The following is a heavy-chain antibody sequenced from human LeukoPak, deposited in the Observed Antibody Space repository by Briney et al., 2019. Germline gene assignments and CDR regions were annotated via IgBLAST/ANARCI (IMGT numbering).Heavy chain of an antibody. V-gene: IGHV4-34*01. CDR3: ARDEQYYYDNSGYSRHFDY. CDR2: INHSGRT. D-gene: IGHD3-22*01. CDR1: GGSFSGYY. Sequence: PSETLSLTCAVYGGSFSGYYWSCIRQPPGKGLEWIGEINHSGRTNYNPSLKSRVTISIDTSKNQFSLKLNSVTAADTAVYYCARDEQYYYDNSGYSRHFDYWGQGTLVTVSS. J-gene: IGHJ4*02.